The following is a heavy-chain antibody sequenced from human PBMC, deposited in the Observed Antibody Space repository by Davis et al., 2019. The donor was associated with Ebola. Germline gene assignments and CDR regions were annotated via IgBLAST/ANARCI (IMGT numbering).Heavy chain of an antibody. J-gene: IGHJ4*02. V-gene: IGHV3-73*01. Sequence: GGSLRLSCAASGFTFSQAPGKGLEWVGRIRSKANSYATAYAASVKGRFTISRDDSKNTAYLQMNSLKTEDTAVYYCTGTIGGADYWGQGTLVTVSS. CDR3: TGTIGGADY. CDR2: IRSKANSYAT. D-gene: IGHD1-7*01. CDR1: GFTFS.